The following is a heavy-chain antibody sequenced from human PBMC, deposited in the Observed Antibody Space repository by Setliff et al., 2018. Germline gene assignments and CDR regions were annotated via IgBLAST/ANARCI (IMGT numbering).Heavy chain of an antibody. Sequence: PSETLSLTCNVSGASISGSAYYWGWIRQPPGKGLEWIGSVYSSGSPYYNPSLKSRVTISMDTSKNQFSLKVNSLTAADTAVYYCARDRITIFGVVIPFDYWGQGTLVTVSS. CDR3: ARDRITIFGVVIPFDY. J-gene: IGHJ4*02. CDR1: GASISGSAYY. V-gene: IGHV4-39*07. CDR2: VYSSGSP. D-gene: IGHD3-3*01.